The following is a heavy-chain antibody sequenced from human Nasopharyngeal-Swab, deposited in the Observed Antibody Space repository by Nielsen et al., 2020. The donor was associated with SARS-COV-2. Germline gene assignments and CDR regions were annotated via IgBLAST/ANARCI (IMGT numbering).Heavy chain of an antibody. CDR1: GVTISSDA. CDR3: AKDWGLWLQAYYFDY. J-gene: IGHJ4*02. CDR2: ISGSGGST. D-gene: IGHD5-18*01. Sequence: GGALRITCAASGVTISSDAMSWVRQAPGKGLEWVSAISGSGGSTYYADSVKGRFTISRDNSKNTLYLQMNSLRAEDTAVYYCAKDWGLWLQAYYFDYWGQGTLVTVSS. V-gene: IGHV3-23*01.